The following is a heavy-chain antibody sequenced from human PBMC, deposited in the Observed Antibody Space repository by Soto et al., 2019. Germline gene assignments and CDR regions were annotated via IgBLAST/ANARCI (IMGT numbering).Heavy chain of an antibody. CDR1: GGSLNSEHYH. V-gene: IGHV4-30-4*01. CDR2: IHYTGSV. CDR3: VREDDGGDRDYYGLDV. J-gene: IGHJ6*02. Sequence: QIQLQESGPGLVRPSQTLSLTCTVSGGSLNSEHYHWTWIRQAPGRGLAWIGYIHYTGSVRYNPSLQRRITMSVDTSKNLFSLNLSSVTAADTAVYFCVREDDGGDRDYYGLDVWGQGTMVTVSS. D-gene: IGHD2-21*02.